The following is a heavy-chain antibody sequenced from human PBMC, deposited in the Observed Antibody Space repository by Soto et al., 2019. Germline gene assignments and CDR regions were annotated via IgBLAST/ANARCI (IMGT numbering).Heavy chain of an antibody. D-gene: IGHD1-26*01. J-gene: IGHJ6*02. CDR3: ARDQNRGGSYRFYYYCGMDV. CDR1: GYTFANFA. Sequence: QVQLVQSGAEVKKPGASVKVSCKASGYTFANFAIHWVRQAPGQRLEWMGWINPGNGDTKYSQNFQGRVTITRDTSASTADMELSSLISDGTAVYYCARDQNRGGSYRFYYYCGMDVWGQGTTVTVSS. CDR2: INPGNGDT. V-gene: IGHV1-3*01.